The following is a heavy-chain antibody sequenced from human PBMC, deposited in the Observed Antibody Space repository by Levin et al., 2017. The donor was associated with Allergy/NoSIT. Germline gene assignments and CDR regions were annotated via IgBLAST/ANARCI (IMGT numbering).Heavy chain of an antibody. D-gene: IGHD3-22*01. CDR2: IIPIFGTT. CDR3: ARDRGYYDSSGYSYHFDY. CDR1: GGTFSTYS. V-gene: IGHV1-69*13. J-gene: IGHJ4*02. Sequence: GASVKVSCKASGGTFSTYSITWVRQAPGQGLEWVGGIIPIFGTTNYAQKFQGRVTITADESTRTAYMELSSLRSEDTAVYYCARDRGYYDSSGYSYHFDYWGQGTLVTVSS.